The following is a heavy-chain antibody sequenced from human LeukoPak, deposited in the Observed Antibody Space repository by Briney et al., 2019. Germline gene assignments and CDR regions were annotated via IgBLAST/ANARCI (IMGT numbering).Heavy chain of an antibody. CDR2: IWYDGSNK. J-gene: IGHJ4*02. CDR3: ARDGYSGSYLGDY. V-gene: IGHV3-33*01. Sequence: GGSLILSCAASGFTFSSYGMHWVRQAPGKGLEWVAVIWYDGSNKYYADSVKGRFTISRDNSKNTLYLQMNSLRAEDTAVYYCARDGYSGSYLGDYWGQGTLVTVSS. D-gene: IGHD1-26*01. CDR1: GFTFSSYG.